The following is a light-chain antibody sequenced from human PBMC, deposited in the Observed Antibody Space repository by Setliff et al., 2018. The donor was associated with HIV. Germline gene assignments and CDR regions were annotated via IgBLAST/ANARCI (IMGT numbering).Light chain of an antibody. J-gene: IGLJ2*01. V-gene: IGLV3-21*03. CDR3: QVWDRGSDHVV. Sequence: SYELTQPPSVSVAPGKTARITCGGTNIGSKSVHWYQQKPGQAPVLVVHDGSDRPSGIPERFSGSSSGNTATLTISRVEVGDEADFYCQVWDRGSDHVVFGGGTK. CDR2: DGS. CDR1: NIGSKS.